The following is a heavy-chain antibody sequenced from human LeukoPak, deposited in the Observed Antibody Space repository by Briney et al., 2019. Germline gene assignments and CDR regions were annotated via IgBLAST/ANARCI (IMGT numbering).Heavy chain of an antibody. D-gene: IGHD6-13*01. Sequence: SETLSLTCTVSGGSISSYYWSWIRQPPGKGLEWIGYIYYSGSTNYNPSLKSRVTISVDTSKNQFSLKLSSVTAADTAVYYCARRGHGSSWYPNFEPNYYCGMDVWGQGTTVTVSS. V-gene: IGHV4-59*08. CDR3: ARRGHGSSWYPNFEPNYYCGMDV. CDR1: GGSISSYY. J-gene: IGHJ6*02. CDR2: IYYSGST.